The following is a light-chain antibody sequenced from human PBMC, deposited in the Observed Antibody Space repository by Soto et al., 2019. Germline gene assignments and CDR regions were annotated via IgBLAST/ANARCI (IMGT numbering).Light chain of an antibody. Sequence: EIVLTQSPGTLSLSPGERATLSCRASQSVSSSYLAWYQQKPGQAPRLLIYVASSSATGITDRFSGSGSGTDFTLTISRLEPEDFAVYYCQQYGSSLSITFGQGTRLEIK. CDR3: QQYGSSLSIT. CDR2: VAS. V-gene: IGKV3-20*01. J-gene: IGKJ5*01. CDR1: QSVSSSY.